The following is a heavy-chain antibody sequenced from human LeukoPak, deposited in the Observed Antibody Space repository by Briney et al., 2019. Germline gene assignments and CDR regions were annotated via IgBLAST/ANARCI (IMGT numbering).Heavy chain of an antibody. D-gene: IGHD6-19*01. J-gene: IGHJ5*02. CDR2: IYTSGST. V-gene: IGHV4-61*02. CDR1: GGSISSDSYY. CDR3: ARGLDKLDP. Sequence: PSQTLSLTCTVSGGSISSDSYYWSWIRQPAGKGLEWIGRIYTSGSTNYNPSLKSRVTISVDTSKNQFSLKLSSVTAADTAVYYCARGLDKLDPWGQGTLVTVSS.